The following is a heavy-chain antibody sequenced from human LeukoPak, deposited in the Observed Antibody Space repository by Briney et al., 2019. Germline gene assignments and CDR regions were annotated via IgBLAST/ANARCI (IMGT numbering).Heavy chain of an antibody. CDR1: GFTFSNAW. D-gene: IGHD4-17*01. CDR2: IKSKTDGGTT. V-gene: IGHV3-15*07. CDR3: TTDFFTVTYYINDY. Sequence: GGSLRLSCAVSGFTFSNAWMNWVRQAPGKGLEWVGRIKSKTDGGTTDYAAPVKGRFTISRDDSKNTLYLQMNSLKTEDTAVYYCTTDFFTVTYYINDYWGQGTLVTVSS. J-gene: IGHJ4*02.